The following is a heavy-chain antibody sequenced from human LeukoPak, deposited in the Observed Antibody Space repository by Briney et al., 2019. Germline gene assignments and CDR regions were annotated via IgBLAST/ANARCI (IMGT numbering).Heavy chain of an antibody. Sequence: PSETLSLTCTVSGGSISSYYWNWIRQPPGKGLEWIGYIYYSGSTNYNPSLKSRVTISVDTSKNQFSLKLSSVTAADTAVYYCARVVTYYDSSGYNYYFDYWGQGTLVTVSS. CDR1: GGSISSYY. J-gene: IGHJ4*02. CDR2: IYYSGST. CDR3: ARVVTYYDSSGYNYYFDY. D-gene: IGHD3-22*01. V-gene: IGHV4-59*01.